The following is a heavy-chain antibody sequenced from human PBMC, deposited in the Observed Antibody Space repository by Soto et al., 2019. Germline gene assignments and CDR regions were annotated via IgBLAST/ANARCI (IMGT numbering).Heavy chain of an antibody. CDR2: IHGDGDYS. Sequence: EVQLLDSGGGLVQPGGSLRLSCAASGFMFSCCAMSWVRQAPGKGLEWVSTIHGDGDYSHYTDSVEGRFTISRDNSRNALYLQMDSLRADDTATYYCGKNRVAGDYTNWSFAVWGRGTLVAVSS. V-gene: IGHV3-23*01. CDR3: GKNRVAGDYTNWSFAV. CDR1: GFMFSCCA. D-gene: IGHD2-2*02. J-gene: IGHJ2*01.